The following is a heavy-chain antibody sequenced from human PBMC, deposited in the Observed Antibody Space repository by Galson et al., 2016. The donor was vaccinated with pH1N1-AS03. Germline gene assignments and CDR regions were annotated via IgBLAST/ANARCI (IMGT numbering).Heavy chain of an antibody. J-gene: IGHJ3*02. Sequence: PALVKPTQTLTLTCTFSGFSLSTSGMCVSWIRQPPGKALEWLARIDWDDDKYYSTSLKTRLTISKETSKNQVVLTMTNMVPVYTATYYCARMRDYGDLRDAFDIWGQGTMVTVSS. V-gene: IGHV2-70*11. CDR2: IDWDDDK. CDR3: ARMRDYGDLRDAFDI. D-gene: IGHD4-17*01. CDR1: GFSLSTSGMC.